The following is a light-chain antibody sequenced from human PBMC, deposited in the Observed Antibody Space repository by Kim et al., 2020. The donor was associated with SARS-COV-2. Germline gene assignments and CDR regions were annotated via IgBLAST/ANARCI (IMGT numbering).Light chain of an antibody. CDR2: EVS. CDR3: SSYTTSNTYV. CDR1: RSDLGGSDY. J-gene: IGLJ1*01. Sequence: GQSITMSCTGTRSDLGGSDYVSWYQHHPGKVPKVLIYEVSERPSGVSNRFSGSKSGNTASLTISGLQAEDEADYYCSSYTTSNTYVFGTGTKVTVL. V-gene: IGLV2-14*01.